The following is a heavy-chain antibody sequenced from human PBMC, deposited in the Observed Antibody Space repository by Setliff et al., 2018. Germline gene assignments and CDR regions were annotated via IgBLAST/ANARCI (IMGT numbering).Heavy chain of an antibody. CDR1: GGSISSSSYY. CDR3: ASWGTVTLFDY. D-gene: IGHD4-4*01. J-gene: IGHJ4*02. CDR2: IYYSGST. Sequence: LSLTCTVSGGSISSSSYYWGWIRQPPGKGLEWIGSIYYSGSTYYNPSLKSRVTISVDTSKNQFSLKLSSVTAADTAVYYCASWGTVTLFDYWGQGTLVTVS. V-gene: IGHV4-39*01.